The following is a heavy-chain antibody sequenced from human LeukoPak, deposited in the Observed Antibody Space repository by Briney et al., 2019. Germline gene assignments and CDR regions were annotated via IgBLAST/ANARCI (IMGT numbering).Heavy chain of an antibody. Sequence: PSQTLSLTCTVSGGSISSGGYYWSWIRQPPGKGLEWIGYIYHSGSTNYNPSLKSRVTISVDKSKNQFSLKLSSVTAADTAVYYCARPEDSSGYSSSAFDIWGQGTMVTVSS. V-gene: IGHV4-30-2*01. CDR3: ARPEDSSGYSSSAFDI. D-gene: IGHD3-22*01. CDR1: GGSISSGGYY. CDR2: IYHSGST. J-gene: IGHJ3*02.